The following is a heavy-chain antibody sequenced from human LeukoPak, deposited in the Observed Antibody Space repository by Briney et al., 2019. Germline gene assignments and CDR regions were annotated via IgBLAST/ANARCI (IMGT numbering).Heavy chain of an antibody. D-gene: IGHD2-2*01. CDR2: IRSEAYGGTT. V-gene: IGHV3-49*03. J-gene: IGHJ3*02. CDR1: GFTFGDYA. CDR3: TRGMGGIVVVLAAMDAFDI. Sequence: GGSLRLSCTASGFTFGDYAMSWFRQAPGKGLEWVGFIRSEAYGGTTEYAASVKGRFTISRDDSKSIAYLQMNSLKTEDTAVYYCTRGMGGIVVVLAAMDAFDIWGQGTMVTVSS.